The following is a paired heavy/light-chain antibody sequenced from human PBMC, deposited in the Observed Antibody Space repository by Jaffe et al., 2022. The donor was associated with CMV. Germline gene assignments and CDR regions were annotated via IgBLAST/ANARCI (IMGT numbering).Light chain of an antibody. V-gene: IGKV4-1*01. Sequence: DIVMTQSPDSLAVSLGARATINCKSSQSVLYSSHNKNYLAWYQQKPGQSPNLLIYWASTRESGVPDRFSGSGSGTDFTLTISSLQAEDVAVYYCQQYYSTPPTFGQGTKVEIK. CDR3: QQYYSTPPT. CDR2: WAS. J-gene: IGKJ1*01. CDR1: QSVLYSSHNKNY.
Heavy chain of an antibody. CDR1: GFTFDDYG. D-gene: IGHD2-15*01. CDR3: ARGYCSGGTCHGFYDY. CDR2: INWNGGGK. V-gene: IGHV3-20*01. Sequence: EVQLVESGGGVVRPGGSLRLSCAASGFTFDDYGMNWVRQAPGKGLEWVSAINWNGGGKGYADSVKGRFTISRDNAKNSLYLQMTSLRAEDTALYHCARGYCSGGTCHGFYDYWGQGSLVTVSS. J-gene: IGHJ4*02.